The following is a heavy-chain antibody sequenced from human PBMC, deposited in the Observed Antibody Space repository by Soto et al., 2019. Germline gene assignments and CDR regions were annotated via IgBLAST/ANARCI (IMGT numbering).Heavy chain of an antibody. CDR1: GYSFTNYW. D-gene: IGHD3-10*01. CDR2: IDPIDSDT. J-gene: IGHJ6*02. V-gene: IGHV5-51*01. CDR3: ARPPYYYGSGSEYSMDV. Sequence: PGESLKISCKGFGYSFTNYWIGWVRQMPGKGLEWMGIIDPIDSDTRYSPSFQGQVTISADKSINTAYLQWSSLKASDTAMYYCARPPYYYGSGSEYSMDVWGQGTTVTVSS.